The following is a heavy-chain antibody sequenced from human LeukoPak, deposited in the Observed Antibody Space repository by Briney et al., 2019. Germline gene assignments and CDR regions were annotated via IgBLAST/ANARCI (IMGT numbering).Heavy chain of an antibody. CDR3: ARANWGSDFDY. D-gene: IGHD7-27*01. CDR1: GFTFSTYY. Sequence: GGSLRLSCAASGFTFSTYYMSWVRQAPGTGLEWVANIKQDGSEKYYVDSVKGRFTISRDNAKNSLYLQMNSLRAEDTAVYYCARANWGSDFDYWGQGTLVTVSS. CDR2: IKQDGSEK. V-gene: IGHV3-7*01. J-gene: IGHJ4*02.